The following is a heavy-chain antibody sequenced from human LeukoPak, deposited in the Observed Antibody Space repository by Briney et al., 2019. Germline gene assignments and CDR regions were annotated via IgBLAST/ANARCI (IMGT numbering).Heavy chain of an antibody. V-gene: IGHV3-7*01. J-gene: IGHJ4*02. CDR3: ATSRTFDY. CDR1: GFTMRNHW. CDR2: IKQDGSEK. Sequence: GGSLRLSCAASGFTMRNHWMSWVRQAPGKGLEWVANIKQDGSEKYYVDSVKGRFTISRDNAENSLYLQMNSLRAEDTAVYYCATSRTFDYWGQGTLVTVSS. D-gene: IGHD1-7*01.